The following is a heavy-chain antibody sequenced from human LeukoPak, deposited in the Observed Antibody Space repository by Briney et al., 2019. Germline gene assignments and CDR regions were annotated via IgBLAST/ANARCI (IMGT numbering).Heavy chain of an antibody. J-gene: IGHJ4*02. CDR2: ISYDGSFK. V-gene: IGHV3-30-3*01. D-gene: IGHD4-23*01. Sequence: GGSLRLSCAASGSTFSGYAMHWVGQVPGKGLEWVAVISYDGSFKHYADSVKGRFTISRDNSKNTVYLQMNSLRGEDTAVYYCARNDYGGSVGYWGQGTLVTVSS. CDR1: GSTFSGYA. CDR3: ARNDYGGSVGY.